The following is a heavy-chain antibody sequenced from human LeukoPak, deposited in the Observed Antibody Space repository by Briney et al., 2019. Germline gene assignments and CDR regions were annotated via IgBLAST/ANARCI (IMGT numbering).Heavy chain of an antibody. Sequence: GASVKVSCKASGYTFTSYDINWVRQATGQGLERMGWMNPNSGNTGYAQKFQGRVTMTRNTSISTAYMELSSLRSEDTAVYYCARARLRSTSCPGYWGQGTLVTVSS. V-gene: IGHV1-8*01. D-gene: IGHD2-2*01. CDR3: ARARLRSTSCPGY. CDR1: GYTFTSYD. J-gene: IGHJ4*02. CDR2: MNPNSGNT.